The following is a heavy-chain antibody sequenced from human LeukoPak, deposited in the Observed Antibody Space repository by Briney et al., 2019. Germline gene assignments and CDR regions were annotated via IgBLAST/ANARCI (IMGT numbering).Heavy chain of an antibody. CDR2: IYYSGST. J-gene: IGHJ3*02. CDR3: AVELDAFDI. D-gene: IGHD1-7*01. CDR1: GGSISSSSYY. V-gene: IGHV4-39*07. Sequence: PSETLSLTCTVSGGSISSSSYYWGWIRQPPGKGLEWIGSIYYSGSTYYNPSLKSRVTISVDTSKNQFSLKLSSVTAADTAVYYCAVELDAFDIWGQGTMVTVSS.